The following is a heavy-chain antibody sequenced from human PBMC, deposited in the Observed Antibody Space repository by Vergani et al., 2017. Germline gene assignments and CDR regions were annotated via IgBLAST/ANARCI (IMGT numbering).Heavy chain of an antibody. CDR3: ARDRLAYCGGDCYHNWFDP. J-gene: IGHJ5*02. D-gene: IGHD2-21*02. CDR2: IYYSGST. V-gene: IGHV4-59*01. Sequence: QVQLQESGPGLVKPSETLSLTCTVSGGSLSSYYWSWIRQPPGKGLEWIGYIYYSGSTNYNPSLKSRVTISVDTSKNQFSLKLSSVTAADTAVYYCARDRLAYCGGDCYHNWFDPWGQGTLVTVSS. CDR1: GGSLSSYY.